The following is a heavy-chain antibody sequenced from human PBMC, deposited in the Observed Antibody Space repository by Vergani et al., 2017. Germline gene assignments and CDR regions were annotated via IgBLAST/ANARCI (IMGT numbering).Heavy chain of an antibody. CDR3: ARVGQGYDSSGYHPYYFDY. Sequence: QVQLQESGPGLVKPSQTLSLTCTVSGGSISRYYWSWIRQPPGKGLEWIGYIYYSGSTNYNPSLTSRVTISVDTSKNQFSLKLSSVTAADTAVYYCARVGQGYDSSGYHPYYFDYWGQGTLVTVSS. V-gene: IGHV4-59*01. CDR2: IYYSGST. CDR1: GGSISRYY. J-gene: IGHJ4*02. D-gene: IGHD3-22*01.